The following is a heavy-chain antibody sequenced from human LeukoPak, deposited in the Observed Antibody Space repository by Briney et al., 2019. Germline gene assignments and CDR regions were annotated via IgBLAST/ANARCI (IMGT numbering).Heavy chain of an antibody. D-gene: IGHD2-2*01. CDR1: GWSFNDYY. V-gene: IGHV4-34*01. CDR3: ARGQVPTARGYNWFDP. CDR2: INARGDT. Sequence: SETLSLTCAVYGWSFNDYYWNWIRQPPGKGPEWIGEINARGDTNYNPSLKSRVTISVDTSKKQFSLRLTSLIAAGTALYYCARGQVPTARGYNWFDPWGQGTLVTVSS. J-gene: IGHJ5*02.